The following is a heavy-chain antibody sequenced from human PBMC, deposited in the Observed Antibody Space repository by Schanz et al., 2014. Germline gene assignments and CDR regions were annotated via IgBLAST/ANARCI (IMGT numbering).Heavy chain of an antibody. V-gene: IGHV3-53*01. CDR1: GFTVSSNY. Sequence: EVQLVESGGGLIQPGGSLRLSCAASGFTVSSNYMSWVRQAPGKGLEWVSAITDSGGSTYYADSVKGRFTISRDNSKNTLYLQMNSLRAEDSAVYYCAKVGPYSGSLGAFDIWGQGTMVTVSS. D-gene: IGHD1-26*01. CDR3: AKVGPYSGSLGAFDI. J-gene: IGHJ3*02. CDR2: TDSGGST.